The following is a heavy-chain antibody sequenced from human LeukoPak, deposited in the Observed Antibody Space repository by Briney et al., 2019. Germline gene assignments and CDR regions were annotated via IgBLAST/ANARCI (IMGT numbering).Heavy chain of an antibody. CDR2: ISSSSSTI. CDR3: AKDFLGSCSGGSCSYFDY. D-gene: IGHD2-15*01. V-gene: IGHV3-48*01. J-gene: IGHJ4*02. CDR1: GFTFSSYS. Sequence: GGSLRLSCAASGFTFSSYSMNWVRQAPGKGLEWVSHISSSSSTIYYADSVKGRFTISRGNAKNSLYLQMNSLRAEDTAIYYCAKDFLGSCSGGSCSYFDYWGQGALVTVSS.